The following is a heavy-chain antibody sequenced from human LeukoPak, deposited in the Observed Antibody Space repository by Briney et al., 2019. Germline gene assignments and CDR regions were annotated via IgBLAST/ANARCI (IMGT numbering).Heavy chain of an antibody. D-gene: IGHD2-8*01. CDR3: ARGGLRVMVYRLYYMDV. J-gene: IGHJ6*03. V-gene: IGHV1-2*02. CDR1: GYSLTGYY. CDR2: INPNSGDT. Sequence: VASVKVSCKASGYSLTGYYMHWVRQAPGQGLEWMGWINPNSGDTKYAQKSQGRVTMTRDTSISTAYMELTRLRSDDTAVYYCARGGLRVMVYRLYYMDVWGKGTTVTVSS.